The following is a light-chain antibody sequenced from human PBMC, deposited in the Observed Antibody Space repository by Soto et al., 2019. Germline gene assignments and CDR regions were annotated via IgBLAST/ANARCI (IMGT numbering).Light chain of an antibody. CDR2: GAS. V-gene: IGKV3-15*01. Sequence: EIVMTQSPATLSVSPGERATLSCRASQSVSSNLAWYQQEPGQGPRLLIYGASTRATGIPARFSGSGSGTEFTLTISSLQSEDFAIYYCQQYNNWPPWTFGQGTKVEI. J-gene: IGKJ1*01. CDR1: QSVSSN. CDR3: QQYNNWPPWT.